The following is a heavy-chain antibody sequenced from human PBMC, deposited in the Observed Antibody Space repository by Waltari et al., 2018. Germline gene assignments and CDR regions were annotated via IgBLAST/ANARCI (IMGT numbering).Heavy chain of an antibody. J-gene: IGHJ3*02. D-gene: IGHD3-22*01. V-gene: IGHV4-39*07. CDR2: IYYSGST. CDR3: ARFRASYYYDSSGYDAFDI. CDR1: GGSISSSSYY. Sequence: QLQLQASGPGLVKPSETLSLTCTVSGGSISSSSYYWGWIRQPPGKGLEWIGSIYYSGSTYYNPSLKSRVTISVDTSKNQFSLKLSSVTAADTAVYYCARFRASYYYDSSGYDAFDIWGQGTMVTVSS.